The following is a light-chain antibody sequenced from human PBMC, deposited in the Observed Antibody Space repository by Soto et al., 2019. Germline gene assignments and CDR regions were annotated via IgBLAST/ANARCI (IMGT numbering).Light chain of an antibody. Sequence: QSALTQPRSVSGSPGQSVTIPCTGTSRDIGGYNYVSWYQQHPGKAPKVLIYDVNQRPSGVPDRFFGSKSGNTASLTISGLQAEDEADYYCYSYAGDVTFVFGRGTKVTVL. CDR2: DVN. CDR3: YSYAGDVTFV. V-gene: IGLV2-11*01. J-gene: IGLJ1*01. CDR1: SRDIGGYNY.